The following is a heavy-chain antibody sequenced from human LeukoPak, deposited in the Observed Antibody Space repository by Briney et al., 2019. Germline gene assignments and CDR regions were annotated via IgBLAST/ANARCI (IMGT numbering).Heavy chain of an antibody. CDR3: TTDAPLYGSGSKGRKDY. J-gene: IGHJ4*02. D-gene: IGHD3-10*01. V-gene: IGHV3-43*02. CDR2: ISGDGRST. Sequence: GGSLRLSCAASGFTFDDYAMHWVRQAPGKGLEWVSLISGDGRSTSYGDSVKGRFSISRDNSKNSLYLQMNSLKTEDTAVYYCTTDAPLYGSGSKGRKDYWGQRTLVTVSS. CDR1: GFTFDDYA.